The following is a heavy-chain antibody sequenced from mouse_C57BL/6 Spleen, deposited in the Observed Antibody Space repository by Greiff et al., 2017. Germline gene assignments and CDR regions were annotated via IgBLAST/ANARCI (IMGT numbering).Heavy chain of an antibody. Sequence: VQLQESGPELVKPGASVKLSCTASGYTFTSYDINWVQQRPGQGLEWIGWIYPRDGSTKYNEKFKGKATLTVDTSSSTAYMELHSLTSEDSAVYFCARGGYDYDGHFDYWGQGTTLTVSS. D-gene: IGHD2-4*01. CDR1: GYTFTSYD. J-gene: IGHJ2*01. CDR2: IYPRDGST. V-gene: IGHV1-85*01. CDR3: ARGGYDYDGHFDY.